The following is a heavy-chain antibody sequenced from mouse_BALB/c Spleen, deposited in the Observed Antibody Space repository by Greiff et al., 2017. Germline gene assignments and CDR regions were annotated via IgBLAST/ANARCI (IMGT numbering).Heavy chain of an antibody. J-gene: IGHJ2*01. V-gene: IGHV1S56*01. CDR3: ARRVYYGNYVFDY. CDR2: IYPGDGST. CDR1: GYTFTSYY. Sequence: ESGPELVKPGASVKMSCKASGYTFTSYYIHWVKQRPGQGLEWIGWIYPGDGSTKYNEKFKGKTTLTADKSSSTAYMLLSSLTSEDSAIYFCARRVYYGNYVFDYWGQGTTLTVSS. D-gene: IGHD2-1*01.